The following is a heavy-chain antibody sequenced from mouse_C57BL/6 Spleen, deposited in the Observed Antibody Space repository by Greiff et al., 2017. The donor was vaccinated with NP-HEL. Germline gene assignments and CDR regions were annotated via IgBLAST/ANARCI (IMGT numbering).Heavy chain of an antibody. Sequence: QVQLKQPGAELVRPGTSVKLSCKASGYTFTSYWMHWVKQRPGQGLEWIGVIDPSDSYTNYNQKFKGKATLTVDTSSSTAYMQLSSLTSEDSAVYYCARDGNGSPFAYWGQGTLVTVSA. CDR3: ARDGNGSPFAY. D-gene: IGHD1-1*01. J-gene: IGHJ3*01. CDR1: GYTFTSYW. CDR2: IDPSDSYT. V-gene: IGHV1-59*01.